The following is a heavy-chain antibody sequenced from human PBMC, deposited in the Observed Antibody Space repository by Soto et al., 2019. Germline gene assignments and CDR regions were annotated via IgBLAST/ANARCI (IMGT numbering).Heavy chain of an antibody. V-gene: IGHV4-61*01. CDR3: ARTTAVPNTLRSRYFFDY. CDR2: VYYSGTT. J-gene: IGHJ4*02. Sequence: SETLSLTCSVSGGSVSNKTYYWSWNRQPPGKRLEWIGYVYYSGTTNYNPSLKSRVTISVDLSKNQFSLRLSSVTTADTALYYCARTTAVPNTLRSRYFFDYWGQGTLVTVSS. CDR1: GGSVSNKTYY. D-gene: IGHD4-17*01.